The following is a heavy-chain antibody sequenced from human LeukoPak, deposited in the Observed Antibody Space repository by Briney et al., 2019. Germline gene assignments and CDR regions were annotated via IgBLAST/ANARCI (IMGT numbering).Heavy chain of an antibody. D-gene: IGHD3-22*01. V-gene: IGHV3-21*01. CDR1: GFTVSSNY. J-gene: IGHJ4*02. Sequence: GGSLRLSCAASGFTVSSNYMSWVRQAPGKGLEWGSSISSSSNYIYYADSVKGRFTNSRDNAKNSLYLQMNSLRAEDTAVYYCARDYDGSGYFGYWGQGTLVTVSS. CDR2: ISSSSNYI. CDR3: ARDYDGSGYFGY.